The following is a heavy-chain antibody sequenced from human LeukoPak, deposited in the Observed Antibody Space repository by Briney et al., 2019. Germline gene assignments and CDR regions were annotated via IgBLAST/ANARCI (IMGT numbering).Heavy chain of an antibody. CDR1: GYTFTSYG. Sequence: ASVKVSCKHSGYTFTSYGINWGRPAPGQRLGWMGWISAYNGDTNYAQKLQGRVTMTTDTSTSTAYMELRSLRSDDTAVYYCARTSHYVDIAATIPYGIYYFDYWGQGTLVTVSS. J-gene: IGHJ4*02. CDR2: ISAYNGDT. D-gene: IGHD5-12*01. V-gene: IGHV1-18*01. CDR3: ARTSHYVDIAATIPYGIYYFDY.